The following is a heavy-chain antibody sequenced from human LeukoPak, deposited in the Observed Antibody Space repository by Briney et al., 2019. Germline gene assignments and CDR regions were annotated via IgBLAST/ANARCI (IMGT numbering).Heavy chain of an antibody. J-gene: IGHJ4*02. Sequence: GESLKISCKGSGYTFASYWIGWVRQMPGKGLEWMGFIYPSDSNTRYSPSFQGQVTISADKSISTAFLQWSSLKASDTAMYYCARHGDRDYGDNWGQGTLVTVSS. CDR1: GYTFASYW. D-gene: IGHD4-17*01. V-gene: IGHV5-51*01. CDR3: ARHGDRDYGDN. CDR2: IYPSDSNT.